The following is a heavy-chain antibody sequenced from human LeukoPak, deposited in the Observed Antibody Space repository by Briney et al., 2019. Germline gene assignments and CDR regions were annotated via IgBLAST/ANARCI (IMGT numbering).Heavy chain of an antibody. CDR1: AGSISTYY. CDR3: ARTYYYGAGSYFFDY. V-gene: IGHV4-59*01. Sequence: SETLSLTCTVSAGSISTYYWSWIRQPPGKGLEWIGYIYYRGSTNYNPSPQSRVTISVDMSKDQFSLNLSSVTAADTAVYYCARTYYYGAGSYFFDYWGQGILVTVSS. D-gene: IGHD3-10*01. CDR2: IYYRGST. J-gene: IGHJ4*02.